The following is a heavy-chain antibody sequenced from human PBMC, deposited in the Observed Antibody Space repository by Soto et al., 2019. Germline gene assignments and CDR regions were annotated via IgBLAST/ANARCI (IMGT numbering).Heavy chain of an antibody. D-gene: IGHD1-26*01. J-gene: IGHJ4*02. V-gene: IGHV1-2*02. Sequence: ASVKVGCEASGYTLTGHYIHWVRQAPEQGPEWMGEIGPASGATRYAQRFQGRVTMTRDMSITTVYMELNNLRPDDTAVYYCGRGRSGQIVVFYWGQGTPVTVS. CDR1: GYTLTGHY. CDR3: GRGRSGQIVVFY. CDR2: IGPASGAT.